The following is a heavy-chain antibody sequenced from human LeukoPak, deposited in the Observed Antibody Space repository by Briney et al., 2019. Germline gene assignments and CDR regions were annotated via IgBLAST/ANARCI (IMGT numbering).Heavy chain of an antibody. V-gene: IGHV1-2*02. CDR3: ARATTYYDFWSGYNWFDP. CDR1: GYTFTSYG. D-gene: IGHD3-3*01. CDR2: INPNSGGT. J-gene: IGHJ5*02. Sequence: GASVKVSCKASGYTFTSYGISWVRQAPGQGLEWMGWINPNSGGTNYAQKFQGRVTMTRDTSISTAYMELSRLRSDDTAVYYCARATTYYDFWSGYNWFDPWGQGTLVTVSS.